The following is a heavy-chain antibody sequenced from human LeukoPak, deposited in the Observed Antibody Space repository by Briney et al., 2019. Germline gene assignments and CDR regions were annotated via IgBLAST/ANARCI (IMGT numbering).Heavy chain of an antibody. V-gene: IGHV1-18*01. CDR1: GYTFTSYG. CDR3: ARDLPHYYYDNSGLHVFDV. CDR2: TSANNGKT. Sequence: ASVKVSCKASGYTFTSYGITWVRQAPGQGLEWMGWTSANNGKTNYAQKVQGRVTMTTDTFTSTAYMELRSLRSDDTAVYYCARDLPHYYYDNSGLHVFDVWGQGTMVTVSS. J-gene: IGHJ3*01. D-gene: IGHD3-22*01.